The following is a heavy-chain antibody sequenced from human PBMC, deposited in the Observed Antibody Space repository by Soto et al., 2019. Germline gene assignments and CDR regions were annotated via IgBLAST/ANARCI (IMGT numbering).Heavy chain of an antibody. V-gene: IGHV3-23*01. CDR1: GFTFSSYA. D-gene: IGHD6-19*01. Sequence: HPGGSLRLSCAASGFTFSSYAMSWVRQAPGKGLERVSAISGSGGSTYYADSVKGRFTISRDNSKNTLYLQMNSLRAEDTAVYYCAKVNRQWLVYDAFDIWGQGTMVTVS. CDR3: AKVNRQWLVYDAFDI. J-gene: IGHJ3*02. CDR2: ISGSGGST.